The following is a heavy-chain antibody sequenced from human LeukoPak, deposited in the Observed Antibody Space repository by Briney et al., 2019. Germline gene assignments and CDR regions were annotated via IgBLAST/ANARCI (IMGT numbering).Heavy chain of an antibody. V-gene: IGHV4-30-4*01. CDR1: GGSISSGDYY. J-gene: IGHJ4*02. D-gene: IGHD6-13*01. CDR2: IYYSGST. Sequence: SETLSLTCTVSGGSISSGDYYWSWIRQPPGKGLEWIGYIYYSGSTYYNPSLKSRVTISVDTSKNQFSLKLSSVTAADTAVYYCARLPGAPGTSYFDYWGQGTLVTVSS. CDR3: ARLPGAPGTSYFDY.